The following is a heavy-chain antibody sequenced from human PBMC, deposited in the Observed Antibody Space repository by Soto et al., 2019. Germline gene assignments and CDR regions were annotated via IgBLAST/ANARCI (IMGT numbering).Heavy chain of an antibody. J-gene: IGHJ4*02. V-gene: IGHV1-18*01. CDR2: ISAYNGNT. Sequence: ASVKVSCKASGYTFTSYGISWVRQAPGQGLEWMGWISAYNGNTNYAQKLQGRVTMTTDTSTSTAYMELRSLRSDDTAVYYCARGYLGYCSGGSCYFDYWGQGTLVTVSS. D-gene: IGHD2-15*01. CDR3: ARGYLGYCSGGSCYFDY. CDR1: GYTFTSYG.